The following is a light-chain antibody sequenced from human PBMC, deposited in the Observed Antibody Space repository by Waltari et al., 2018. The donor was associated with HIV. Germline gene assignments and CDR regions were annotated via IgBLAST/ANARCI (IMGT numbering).Light chain of an antibody. CDR2: DIN. Sequence: QSALTQPASVSGFLGQSINISCTGISTDSRFYQYVSWYQQYPGKIPRLIIFDINNRPSGVSDHFSGSRSGNSASLTFSGLQTDDEGDYYCSSYTTSDSVVFGGGTRLTVL. J-gene: IGLJ3*02. CDR1: STDSRFYQY. V-gene: IGLV2-14*03. CDR3: SSYTTSDSVV.